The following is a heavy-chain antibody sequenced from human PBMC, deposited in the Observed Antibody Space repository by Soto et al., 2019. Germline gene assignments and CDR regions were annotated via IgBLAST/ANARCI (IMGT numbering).Heavy chain of an antibody. V-gene: IGHV3-7*05. CDR3: TSLMVRGVMWLDY. J-gene: IGHJ4*02. D-gene: IGHD3-10*01. Sequence: GGSPRLSCAASGFSFSSYSMSWVRQAPGKGLEWVANINQDGSEKYYVDSVKGRFTISRDNAKNSLYLQMNSLSAEDTAVYYCTSLMVRGVMWLDYWGQGALVTVSS. CDR1: GFSFSSYS. CDR2: INQDGSEK.